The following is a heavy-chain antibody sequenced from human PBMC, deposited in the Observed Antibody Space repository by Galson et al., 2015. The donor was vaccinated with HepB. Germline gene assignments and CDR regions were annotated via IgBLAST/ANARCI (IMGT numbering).Heavy chain of an antibody. CDR2: IRSKANSYAT. J-gene: IGHJ6*03. CDR3: TRTHYDFRMPHYYYYMDV. Sequence: SLRLSCAASGFTFSSYGMHWVRQAPGKGLEWVGRIRSKANSYATAYAASVKGRFTISRDDSKNTAYLQMNSLKTEDTAVYYCTRTHYDFRMPHYYYYMDVWGKGTTVTVSS. D-gene: IGHD3-3*01. V-gene: IGHV3-73*01. CDR1: GFTFSSYG.